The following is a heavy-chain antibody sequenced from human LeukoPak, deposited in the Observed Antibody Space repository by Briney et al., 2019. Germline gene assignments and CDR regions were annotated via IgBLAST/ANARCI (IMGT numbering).Heavy chain of an antibody. D-gene: IGHD6-13*01. V-gene: IGHV5-51*01. CDR2: IYPGDYST. CDR1: GYSFTSNH. J-gene: IGHJ4*02. CDR3: ARVYSSWSDY. Sequence: GESLKISCKGSGYSFTSNHIGWVRQVPGKGLEWMGIIYPGDYSTRYSPSFEGQVTISADKSISTPYLQWSSLKASDTAMYYCARVYSSWSDYSGQGTLVTVSS.